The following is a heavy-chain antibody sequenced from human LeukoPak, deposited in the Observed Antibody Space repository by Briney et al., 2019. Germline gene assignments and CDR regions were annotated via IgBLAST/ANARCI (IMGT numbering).Heavy chain of an antibody. V-gene: IGHV4-59*01. CDR3: ASGYYDIEYYMDV. D-gene: IGHD3-22*01. CDR1: GGSISSYY. CDR2: IYYSGST. J-gene: IGHJ6*03. Sequence: PSETLSLTCTVSGGSISSYYWSWIRQPPGKGLEWIGYIYYSGSTNYNPSLKSRVTISVDTSKNQFSLKLSSVTAADTAVYYCASGYYDIEYYMDVWGKGTTVTVSS.